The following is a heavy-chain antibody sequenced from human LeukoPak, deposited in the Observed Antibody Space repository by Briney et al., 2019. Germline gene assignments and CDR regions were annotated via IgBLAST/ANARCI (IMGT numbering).Heavy chain of an antibody. V-gene: IGHV4-59*11. CDR2: IYYSGST. CDR1: GGSISSHH. Sequence: SETLSLTCTVSGGSISSHHWSWIRQPPGKGLEWIGYIYYSGSTNYNPSLKSRVTISVDTSKNQFSLKLSSVTAADTAVYYCARKPKYCSSTSCSSGWFDPWGQGTLVTVSS. CDR3: ARKPKYCSSTSCSSGWFDP. D-gene: IGHD2-2*01. J-gene: IGHJ5*02.